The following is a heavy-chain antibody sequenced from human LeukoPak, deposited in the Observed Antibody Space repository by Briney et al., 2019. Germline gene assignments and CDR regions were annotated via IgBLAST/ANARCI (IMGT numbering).Heavy chain of an antibody. Sequence: PSETLSLTCIVSGGSLNSPNYYWGWIRQPPGRGLEWIGTIYYSGTTYYNPSLKSRVTISIDTSKNQVSLRLSSVTAADTAVYYCARQGSGGRSFDVWGQGTMVTVSS. J-gene: IGHJ3*01. V-gene: IGHV4-39*01. CDR2: IYYSGTT. D-gene: IGHD1-26*01. CDR3: ARQGSGGRSFDV. CDR1: GGSLNSPNYY.